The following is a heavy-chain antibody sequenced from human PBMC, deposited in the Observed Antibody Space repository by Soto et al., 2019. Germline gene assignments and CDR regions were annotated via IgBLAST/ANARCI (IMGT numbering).Heavy chain of an antibody. Sequence: QLQLQESGPGLVKPSETLSLTCTVSGGSISSSSYYWGWIRQPPGKGLEWIGSIDYSGSTYYNPSLKSRVTISVDTSKNQFSLKLSSVTAADTAVYYCARQRCSGGSCRSYYYYYYYMDVWGKGTTVTVSS. CDR2: IDYSGST. D-gene: IGHD2-15*01. V-gene: IGHV4-39*01. CDR3: ARQRCSGGSCRSYYYYYYYMDV. CDR1: GGSISSSSYY. J-gene: IGHJ6*03.